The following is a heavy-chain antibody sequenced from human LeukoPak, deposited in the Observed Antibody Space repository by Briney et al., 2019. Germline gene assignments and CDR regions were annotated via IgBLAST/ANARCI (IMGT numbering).Heavy chain of an antibody. J-gene: IGHJ4*02. V-gene: IGHV4-39*01. CDR2: IYYSGST. CDR3: ARHAGGWYTD. CDR1: GGSISTSDYY. Sequence: SETLSLTCAVSGGSISTSDYYWGWIRQPPGKGLEWIGSIYYSGSTYYNPFLKSRLTISGDTSKNQFSLKLSSVTTADTAVYYCARHAGGWYTDWGQGTLVTVSS. D-gene: IGHD6-19*01.